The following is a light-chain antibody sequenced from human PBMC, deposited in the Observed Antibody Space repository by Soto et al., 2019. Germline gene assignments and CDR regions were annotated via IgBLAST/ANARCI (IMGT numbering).Light chain of an antibody. CDR3: QQYNNWPPWT. CDR1: QSVSSN. J-gene: IGKJ1*01. V-gene: IGKV3-15*01. Sequence: EVGMTQSPATLSVSPGERATLSCRASQSVSSNLAWYQQKPGQAPRLLIYGASTRATGIPARFSGSGSGTDFTLTISSLQSEDFAVYYCQQYNNWPPWTFGQGTKVDNK. CDR2: GAS.